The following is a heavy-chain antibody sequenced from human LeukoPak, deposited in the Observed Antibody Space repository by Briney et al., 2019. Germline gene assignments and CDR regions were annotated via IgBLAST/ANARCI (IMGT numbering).Heavy chain of an antibody. CDR3: TTKGFAYDYVWGSYRPGGY. Sequence: GGSLRLSCAASGFTFSNAWMSWVRQAPGKGLEWVGRIKSKTDGGTTDYAAPVKGRFTISRDDSKNTLYLQMNSLKTEDTAVYYCTTKGFAYDYVWGSYRPGGYWGQGTLATVSS. D-gene: IGHD3-16*02. V-gene: IGHV3-15*01. CDR1: GFTFSNAW. CDR2: IKSKTDGGTT. J-gene: IGHJ4*02.